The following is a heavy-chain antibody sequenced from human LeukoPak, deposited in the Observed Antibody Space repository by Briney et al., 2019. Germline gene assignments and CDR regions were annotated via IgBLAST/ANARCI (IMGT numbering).Heavy chain of an antibody. J-gene: IGHJ3*01. Sequence: SQTLSLTCAISGDSVSSNSATWHWIRQSPSRGLEWLGRTYYRSKWYNDYVVSVKSRININPDTSKNQFSLQLNSVTPEDTAVYYCARGGQGDGYSADEAFDLWGQGTMVTVS. CDR1: GDSVSSNSAT. D-gene: IGHD5-18*01. CDR2: TYYRSKWYN. CDR3: ARGGQGDGYSADEAFDL. V-gene: IGHV6-1*01.